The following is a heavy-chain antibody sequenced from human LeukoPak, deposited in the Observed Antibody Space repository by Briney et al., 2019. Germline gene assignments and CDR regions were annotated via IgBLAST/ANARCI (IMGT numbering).Heavy chain of an antibody. J-gene: IGHJ2*01. CDR2: IYYRGNT. CDR3: ARDLDYGGSSIWYFDL. Sequence: PSETLSLICTVSGGSISSFYWCWIRQPPGKGLEWIGYIYYRGNTQYNPSLKSRVTIAVDTSKNQFSLRLTSVTAADTAVYYCARDLDYGGSSIWYFDLWGSGTLVTVSS. CDR1: GGSISSFY. D-gene: IGHD4-23*01. V-gene: IGHV4-59*01.